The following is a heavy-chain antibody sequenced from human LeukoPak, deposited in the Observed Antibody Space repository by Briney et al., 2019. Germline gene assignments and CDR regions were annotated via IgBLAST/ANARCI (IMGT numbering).Heavy chain of an antibody. CDR2: INPSAGST. V-gene: IGHV1-46*01. CDR1: GYTFTGYY. Sequence: GASVKVSCKASGYTFTGYYMHWVRQAPGQGLEWMGIINPSAGSTSYAQKFQGRVTMTRDTSTSTVYMELSSLRSEDTAVYYCAREAVAGTDDYYYYGMDVWGQGTTVTVSS. D-gene: IGHD6-19*01. CDR3: AREAVAGTDDYYYYGMDV. J-gene: IGHJ6*02.